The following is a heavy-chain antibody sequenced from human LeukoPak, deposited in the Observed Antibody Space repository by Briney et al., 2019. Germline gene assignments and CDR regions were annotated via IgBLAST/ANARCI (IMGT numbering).Heavy chain of an antibody. CDR1: GFTFSNAW. D-gene: IGHD1-1*01. Sequence: GGSLRLSCAASGFTFSNAWMSWVRQAPGKGLEWVGRMKSKTDGGTTDYAAPVKGRFTISRDDSKNTLYLQMNSLKTEDTAVYYCSTFHDPWGKGTTVTVSS. V-gene: IGHV3-15*01. CDR3: STFHDP. J-gene: IGHJ6*04. CDR2: MKSKTDGGTT.